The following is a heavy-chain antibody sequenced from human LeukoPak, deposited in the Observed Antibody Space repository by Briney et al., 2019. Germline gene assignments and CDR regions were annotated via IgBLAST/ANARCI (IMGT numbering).Heavy chain of an antibody. CDR3: ARGPGSSGGAYVGDY. CDR2: ADGGGSST. D-gene: IGHD3-22*01. Sequence: GRSLRLSCAASGFTFSTHWMHWVRQVPGRGPVWVSRADGGGSSTSYADSVKGRFSISRDNAKSTLYLQMNGLRAEDTAVYYCARGPGSSGGAYVGDYWGHGTLVTVSS. V-gene: IGHV3-74*01. CDR1: GFTFSTHW. J-gene: IGHJ4*01.